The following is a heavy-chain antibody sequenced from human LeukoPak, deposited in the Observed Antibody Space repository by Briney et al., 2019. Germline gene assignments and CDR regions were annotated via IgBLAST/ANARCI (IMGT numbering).Heavy chain of an antibody. CDR2: IYHSGST. D-gene: IGHD3-3*02. J-gene: IGHJ6*02. V-gene: IGHV4-59*12. Sequence: SETLSLTCTVSGGSISSNYWSWIRQPPGKGLEWIGYIYHSGSTNYNPSLKSRVTISVDTSKNQFSLKLSSVTAADTAVYYCARAPYISLAGWYYGMDVWGQGTTVTVSS. CDR1: GGSISSNY. CDR3: ARAPYISLAGWYYGMDV.